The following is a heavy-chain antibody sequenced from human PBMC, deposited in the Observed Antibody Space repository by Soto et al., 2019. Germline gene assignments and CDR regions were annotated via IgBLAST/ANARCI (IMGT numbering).Heavy chain of an antibody. V-gene: IGHV3-30*18. Sequence: LRLSCAASGFTFSSYGMHWVRQAPGKGLEWVAVISYDGSNKYYADSVKGRFTISRDNSKNTLYLQMNSLRAEDTAVYYCAKDGSPLRYFDWLLSWFDPWGQGTLVTVSS. CDR1: GFTFSSYG. D-gene: IGHD3-9*01. J-gene: IGHJ5*02. CDR2: ISYDGSNK. CDR3: AKDGSPLRYFDWLLSWFDP.